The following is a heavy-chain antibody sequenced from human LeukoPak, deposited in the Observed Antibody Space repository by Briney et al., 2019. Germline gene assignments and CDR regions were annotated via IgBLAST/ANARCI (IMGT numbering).Heavy chain of an antibody. CDR2: IYTSGST. J-gene: IGHJ4*02. Sequence: SETLSLTRTVSGGSISSYYWSWIRQPPGKGLEWIGYIYTSGSTNYNPSLKSRVTISVDTSKNQFSLKLSSVTAADTAVYYCARLSYYDSSIDYWGQGTLVTVSS. CDR1: GGSISSYY. CDR3: ARLSYYDSSIDY. D-gene: IGHD3-22*01. V-gene: IGHV4-4*09.